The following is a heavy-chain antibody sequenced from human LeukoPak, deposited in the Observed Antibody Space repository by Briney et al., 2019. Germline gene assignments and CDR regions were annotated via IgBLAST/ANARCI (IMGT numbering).Heavy chain of an antibody. D-gene: IGHD3-10*01. J-gene: IGHJ4*02. Sequence: SETLSLTCAVYGGSFSGYYWSWIRQPPGKGLEWIGEINHSGSTNYNPSLKSRVTMSIDTSKNQFSLKVISVTAADAAVYYCARAGDGSGSYDNADYDYWGQGTLVTVSS. CDR3: ARAGDGSGSYDNADYDY. CDR1: GGSFSGYY. V-gene: IGHV4-34*01. CDR2: INHSGST.